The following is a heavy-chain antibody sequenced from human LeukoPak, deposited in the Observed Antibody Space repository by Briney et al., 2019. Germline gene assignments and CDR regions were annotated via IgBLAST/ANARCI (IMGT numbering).Heavy chain of an antibody. V-gene: IGHV3-21*01. CDR2: ISSSSGYI. CDR3: ARLYARRGAGGFNFDY. Sequence: GGSLRLSCAASGFTFSSYSMNWVRQAPGKGLEWVSSISSSSGYIYYADSVKGRFTISRDNAKNSLYLQMNSLRAEDTAVYYCARLYARRGAGGFNFDYWGQGTLVTVSS. J-gene: IGHJ4*02. D-gene: IGHD1-26*01. CDR1: GFTFSSYS.